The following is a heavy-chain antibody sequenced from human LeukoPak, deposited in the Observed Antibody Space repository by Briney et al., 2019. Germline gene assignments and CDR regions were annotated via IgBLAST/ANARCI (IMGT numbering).Heavy chain of an antibody. CDR2: IIPIFGTA. CDR1: GGTFSSYA. Sequence: SVKVSCKASGGTFSSYAISWVRQAPGQGLEWMGGIIPIFGTANYAQKFQGRVTITADESTSTAYMELSSLRSEDTAVYYCARDRIAVAGTLGYWGQGTLVTVSP. D-gene: IGHD6-19*01. J-gene: IGHJ4*02. V-gene: IGHV1-69*13. CDR3: ARDRIAVAGTLGY.